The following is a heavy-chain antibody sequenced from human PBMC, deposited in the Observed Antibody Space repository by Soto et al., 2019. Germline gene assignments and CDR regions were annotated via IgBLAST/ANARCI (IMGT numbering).Heavy chain of an antibody. CDR3: ANLGGCNRLRAFDI. V-gene: IGHV3-43*01. CDR1: GFPFDDYS. J-gene: IGHJ3*02. Sequence: GGSLRLPCAASGFPFDDYSMHGVRQAPGKGLKWVSLISWGGGITYSAGSLKGRFTISRDNSKNSLYLQMNSLRTEDTAFYYCANLGGCNRLRAFDIWGQGTRVTVAS. CDR2: ISWGGGIT. D-gene: IGHD3-16*01.